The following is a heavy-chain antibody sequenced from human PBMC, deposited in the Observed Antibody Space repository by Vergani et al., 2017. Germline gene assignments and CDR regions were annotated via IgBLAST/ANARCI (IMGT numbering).Heavy chain of an antibody. CDR3: ARCGLGPEGSSWSYYYYYYYMDV. CDR1: GFTFSDYY. Sequence: QVQLVESAGGLVKPGGSPRLSCAASGFTFSDYYMSWIRQAPGKGLEWVSYISSSGSTIYYADSVKGRFTISRDNAKNSLYLQMNSLRAEDTAVYYCARCGLGPEGSSWSYYYYYYYMDVWGKGTTVTVSS. D-gene: IGHD6-13*01. J-gene: IGHJ6*03. V-gene: IGHV3-11*01. CDR2: ISSSGSTI.